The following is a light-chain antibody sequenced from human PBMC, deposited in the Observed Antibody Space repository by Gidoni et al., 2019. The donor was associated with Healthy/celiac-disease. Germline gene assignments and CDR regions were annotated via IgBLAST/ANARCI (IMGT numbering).Light chain of an antibody. Sequence: EIVLTQSPATLSLSPWDRATLSCRASQSVSSYLAWYQQKPGQAPRLLIYDASNRATGIPARFSGSGSGTDFTLTISSLEPEDFAVYDSQQRSNWPPYTFGQGTKLEIK. V-gene: IGKV3-11*01. J-gene: IGKJ2*01. CDR3: QQRSNWPPYT. CDR2: DAS. CDR1: QSVSSY.